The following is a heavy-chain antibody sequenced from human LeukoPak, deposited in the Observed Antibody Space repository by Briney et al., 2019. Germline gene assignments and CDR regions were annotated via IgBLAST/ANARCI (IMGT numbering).Heavy chain of an antibody. CDR1: GFTFSTYW. Sequence: PGGSLRLSCAASGFTFSTYWMSWVRQAPGKGLEWLANIKQDGSEKYFVDSVKGRFTISRDNAKNSLYLQMNSLRAEDTAVYYCARIGYSSGWYAFYFDCWGQGTLVTVSS. CDR2: IKQDGSEK. CDR3: ARIGYSSGWYAFYFDC. V-gene: IGHV3-7*01. J-gene: IGHJ4*02. D-gene: IGHD6-19*01.